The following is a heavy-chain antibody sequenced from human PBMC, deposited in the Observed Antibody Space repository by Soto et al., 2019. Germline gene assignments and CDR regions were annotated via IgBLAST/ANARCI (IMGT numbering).Heavy chain of an antibody. D-gene: IGHD3-9*01. CDR1: GYTFTSYG. Sequence: VKVSCKASGYTFTSYGISWVRQAPGQGLEWMGWISAYNGNTNYAQKFQDRVTMTTDTSTSTAYMELRSLRSDDTAVYYCARAAYEILTGYYRRWGQGTLVTVSS. J-gene: IGHJ4*02. CDR2: ISAYNGNT. V-gene: IGHV1-18*01. CDR3: ARAAYEILTGYYRR.